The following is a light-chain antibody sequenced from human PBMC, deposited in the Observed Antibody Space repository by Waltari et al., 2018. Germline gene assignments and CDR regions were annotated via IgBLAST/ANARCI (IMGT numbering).Light chain of an antibody. CDR2: DAS. CDR3: QQGSMWPLT. Sequence: EIVLTQSPATLSLSPGQRATLSCRASVSIASHLAWFRQKPGQPPRLLIYDASTRATGIPARFSGSGFGTDFTLTISSLEPEDFAVYFCQQGSMWPLTFGGGTKVEIK. V-gene: IGKV3-11*01. CDR1: VSIASH. J-gene: IGKJ4*01.